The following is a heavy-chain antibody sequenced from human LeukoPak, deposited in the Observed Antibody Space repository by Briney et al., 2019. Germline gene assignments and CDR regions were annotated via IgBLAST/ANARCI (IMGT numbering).Heavy chain of an antibody. CDR2: IYYSGST. CDR1: GGSISSGGYY. D-gene: IGHD1-14*01. V-gene: IGHV4-31*03. Sequence: SQTLSLTCTVSGGSISSGGYYWSWIRQHPGKGLEWIGYIYYSGSTYYNPSLKSRVTISVDTSKNKFSLKLSSVTAADTAVYYCARDAENYFDYWGQGTLVTVSS. CDR3: ARDAENYFDY. J-gene: IGHJ4*02.